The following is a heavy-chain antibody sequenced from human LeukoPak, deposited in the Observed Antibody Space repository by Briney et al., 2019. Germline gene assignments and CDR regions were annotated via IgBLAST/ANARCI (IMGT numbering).Heavy chain of an antibody. CDR1: GFTFSSYG. V-gene: IGHV3-30*18. CDR2: ISYDGSNK. CDR3: AKDRGYTPRYY. Sequence: GGSLRLSCAASGFTFSSYGMHLVRQAPGKGLEWVAVISYDGSNKYYADSVKGRFTISRDNSKNTLYLQMNSLRAEDTAVYYCAKDRGYTPRYYWGQGTLVTVSS. D-gene: IGHD3-10*01. J-gene: IGHJ4*02.